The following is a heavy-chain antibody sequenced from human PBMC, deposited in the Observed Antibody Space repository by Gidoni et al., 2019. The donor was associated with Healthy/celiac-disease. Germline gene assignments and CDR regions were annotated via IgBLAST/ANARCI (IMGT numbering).Heavy chain of an antibody. V-gene: IGHV5-51*01. D-gene: IGHD6-25*01. CDR3: ARHRLRGYYYYGMDV. CDR2: IYPGDSDT. CDR1: YSFTSYW. J-gene: IGHJ6*02. Sequence: YSFTSYWSGWVRQMPGKGLEWMGIIYPGDSDTRYSPSFQGQVTISADKSISTAYLQWSSLKASDTAMYYCARHRLRGYYYYGMDVWGQGTTVTVSS.